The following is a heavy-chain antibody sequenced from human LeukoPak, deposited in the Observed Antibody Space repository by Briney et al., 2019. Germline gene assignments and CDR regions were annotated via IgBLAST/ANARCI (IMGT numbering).Heavy chain of an antibody. CDR1: GFTFSSYE. D-gene: IGHD1-26*01. CDR2: ISSSGSTI. J-gene: IGHJ4*02. V-gene: IGHV3-48*03. Sequence: GGSLRLSCAASGFTFSSYEMNWVRQAPGKGLEWVSYISSSGSTIYYADSVKGRFTISRDNSKNTLYLQMNSLRTEDTALYYCATVPYSGTYSYFDYWGQGTLVTVSS. CDR3: ATVPYSGTYSYFDY.